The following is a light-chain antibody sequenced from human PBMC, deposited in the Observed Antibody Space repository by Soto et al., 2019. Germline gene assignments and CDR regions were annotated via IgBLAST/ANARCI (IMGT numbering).Light chain of an antibody. CDR1: SSNIGRNY. CDR3: AAWDYSLSGYWV. Sequence: QSVLSQPPSASGTPGQRVTISCSGSSSNIGRNYVYWYQQVPGTAPKLLIFRNNQRPSGVPDRFSGSKSGTSASLAISGLRPEDEADYFCAAWDYSLSGYWVFGGGTKLTVL. CDR2: RNN. V-gene: IGLV1-47*01. J-gene: IGLJ3*02.